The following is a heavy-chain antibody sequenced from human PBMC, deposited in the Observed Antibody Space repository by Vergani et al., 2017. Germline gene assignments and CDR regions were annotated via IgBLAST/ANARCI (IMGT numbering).Heavy chain of an antibody. Sequence: QVQLVESGGGVVQPGGSLRLSCAASGFSFSSFGMHWVRQAPGKGLEWVTFIRYDGSNKYYAGSVKGRFTISRDNSQNTVYLQMNSLRTGDTAVYYCAKDGLAYGSGSWYYWGRGTLVTVSS. CDR3: AKDGLAYGSGSWYY. CDR2: IRYDGSNK. V-gene: IGHV3-30*02. CDR1: GFSFSSFG. D-gene: IGHD3-10*01. J-gene: IGHJ4*02.